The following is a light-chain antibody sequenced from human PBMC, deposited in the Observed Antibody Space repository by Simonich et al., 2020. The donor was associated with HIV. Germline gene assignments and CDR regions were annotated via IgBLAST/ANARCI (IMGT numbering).Light chain of an antibody. CDR3: QQYNGYSVM. V-gene: IGKV1-33*01. CDR2: GAS. J-gene: IGKJ1*01. CDR1: QGISNS. Sequence: DIQMTQSPSSLSASVGDRVTITCRASQGISNSLDWYQQKPGKAPKLLIYGASNLETGVPSRFNGTGCGTDFTFTINSLQPDDFATYYCQQYNGYSVMFGQGTKVEFK.